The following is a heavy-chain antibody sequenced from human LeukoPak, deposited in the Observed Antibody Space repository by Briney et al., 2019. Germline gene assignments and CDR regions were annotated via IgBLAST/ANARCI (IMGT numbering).Heavy chain of an antibody. CDR1: GFTFDDYA. CDR3: AKDKEYSSGWYDFDY. V-gene: IGHV3-9*01. D-gene: IGHD6-19*01. CDR2: ISWNSGSI. J-gene: IGHJ4*02. Sequence: GGSLRLSCAASGFTFDDYAMHWVRQAPGKGLEWVAGISWNSGSIGYADSVKGRFTISRDNAKNSLYLQMNSLRAEDTALYYCAKDKEYSSGWYDFDYWGQGTLVTVSS.